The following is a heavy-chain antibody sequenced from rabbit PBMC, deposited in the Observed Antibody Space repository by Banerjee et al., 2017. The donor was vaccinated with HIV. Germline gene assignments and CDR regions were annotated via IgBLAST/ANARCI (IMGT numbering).Heavy chain of an antibody. CDR2: IDPVFGST. CDR1: GFDFSSYG. CDR3: VRVVAGVYFNW. V-gene: IGHV1S47*01. J-gene: IGHJ4*01. Sequence: QEQLVESGGGLVQPGGSLKLSCKASGFDFSSYGVSWVRQAPGKGLEWIGYIDPVFGSTLYADWVNGRFTISSHNAQNTLYLQLNSLTAADTATYFCVRVVAGVYFNWWGPGTLVTVS. D-gene: IGHD4-1*01.